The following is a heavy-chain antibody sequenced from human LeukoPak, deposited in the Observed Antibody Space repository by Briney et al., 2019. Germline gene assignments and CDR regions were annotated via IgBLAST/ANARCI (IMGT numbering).Heavy chain of an antibody. D-gene: IGHD6-13*01. J-gene: IGHJ4*02. CDR1: GYTFTGYY. Sequence: GASVKVSCKASGYTFTGYYMHWVRQAPGQGLEWMGWINPNSGGTNYAQKFQGRVTMTRDTSISTAYMELSRLRSDDTAVYYCARRPAAAGGVGFDYWGQGTLVTVSS. CDR2: INPNSGGT. V-gene: IGHV1-2*02. CDR3: ARRPAAAGGVGFDY.